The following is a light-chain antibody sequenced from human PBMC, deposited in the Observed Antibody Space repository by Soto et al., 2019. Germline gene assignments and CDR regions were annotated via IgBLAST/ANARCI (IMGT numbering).Light chain of an antibody. CDR1: QSVSSN. J-gene: IGKJ1*01. Sequence: EIVVTQSPGTLSLSPGERASWSWRASQSVSSNLAWYQQKPGQAPRLLIYGASTRATGIPARFSGSGSGTEFTLTISTLQSEDFALYSCQQSKNWVWTFPEGTKVDIK. CDR2: GAS. V-gene: IGKV3-15*01. CDR3: QQSKNWVWT.